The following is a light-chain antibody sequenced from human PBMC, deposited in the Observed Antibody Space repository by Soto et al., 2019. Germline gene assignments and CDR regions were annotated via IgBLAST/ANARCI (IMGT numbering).Light chain of an antibody. CDR3: QQYGSSP. J-gene: IGKJ5*01. CDR1: QSVSSSY. Sequence: EIVLTQSPGTLSLSPGERATLSCRASQSVSSSYLAWYQQKPGQAPRLLIYGASSRATGIPDRFSGSGSGTHCTLTIRRLEPEDVAVYYCQQYGSSPFGQGTRLEI. CDR2: GAS. V-gene: IGKV3-20*01.